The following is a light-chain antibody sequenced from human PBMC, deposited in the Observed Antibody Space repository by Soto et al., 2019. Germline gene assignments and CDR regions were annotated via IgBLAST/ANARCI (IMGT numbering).Light chain of an antibody. CDR3: SSYTTSNTRQIV. V-gene: IGLV2-14*03. CDR2: DVS. CDR1: SSDVVGYNY. J-gene: IGLJ1*01. Sequence: QSALTQPASVSGSPGQSITISCTGTSSDVVGYNYVSWYQHHPGKAPKLIIYDVSNWPSGVSNRFSGSKSGNTASLTISGLQPEDEADYYCSSYTTSNTRQIVFGTGTKVTVL.